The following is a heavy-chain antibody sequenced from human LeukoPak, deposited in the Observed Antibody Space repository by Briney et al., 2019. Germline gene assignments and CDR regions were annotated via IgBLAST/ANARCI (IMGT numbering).Heavy chain of an antibody. J-gene: IGHJ5*02. Sequence: SETLSLTCTVSGGSISSSSYYWGWIRQPPGKGLEWIGSIYYSGSTYYNPSLKSRVTISVDTSKNQFSLKLSSVTAADTAVYYCAPVPAMARGGWSGPWGQGTLVTVSS. CDR2: IYYSGST. CDR3: APVPAMARGGWSGP. V-gene: IGHV4-39*01. D-gene: IGHD3-10*01. CDR1: GGSISSSSYY.